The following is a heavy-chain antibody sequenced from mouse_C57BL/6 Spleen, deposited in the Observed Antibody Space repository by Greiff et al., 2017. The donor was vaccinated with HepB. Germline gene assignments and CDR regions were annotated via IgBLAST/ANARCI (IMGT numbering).Heavy chain of an antibody. J-gene: IGHJ3*01. CDR3: ARYDYDEAWFAY. D-gene: IGHD2-4*01. CDR1: GYTFTDYY. Sequence: EVKLQQSGPELVKPGASVKISCKASGYTFTDYYMNWVKQSHGKSLEWIGDINPNNGGTSYNQKFKGKATLTVDKSSSTAYMELRSLTSEDSAVYYCARYDYDEAWFAYWGQGTLVTVSA. CDR2: INPNNGGT. V-gene: IGHV1-26*01.